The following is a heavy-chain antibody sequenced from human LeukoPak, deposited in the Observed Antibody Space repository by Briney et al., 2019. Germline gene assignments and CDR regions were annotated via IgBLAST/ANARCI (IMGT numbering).Heavy chain of an antibody. Sequence: SVKVSCKASGGTFSSYAISWVRQAPGQGLEWMGGIIPIFGTANYAQKFQGRVTITTDESTSTAYMELSSLRSEDTAVYYCAREGSPEGDDWFDPWGQGTLVTVSS. CDR2: IIPIFGTA. CDR1: GGTFSSYA. CDR3: AREGSPEGDDWFDP. D-gene: IGHD3-3*01. J-gene: IGHJ5*02. V-gene: IGHV1-69*05.